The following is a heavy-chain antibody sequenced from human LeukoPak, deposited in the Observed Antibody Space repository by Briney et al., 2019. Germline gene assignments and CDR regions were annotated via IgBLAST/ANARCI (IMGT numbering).Heavy chain of an antibody. Sequence: SQTLSLTCTVSSGSINSGTYYWNWIRQPAGKGLEWIGRIYTSGYTNYNPSLKSRVTISVDTSKNQFSLKLSSVTAADTAVYYCARGGIIAAAGILFRWGQGTLVTVSS. CDR1: SGSINSGTYY. CDR2: IYTSGYT. D-gene: IGHD6-13*01. V-gene: IGHV4-61*02. CDR3: ARGGIIAAAGILFR. J-gene: IGHJ4*02.